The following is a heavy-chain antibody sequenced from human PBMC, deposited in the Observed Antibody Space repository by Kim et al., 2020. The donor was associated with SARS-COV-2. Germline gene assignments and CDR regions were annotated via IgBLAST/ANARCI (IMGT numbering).Heavy chain of an antibody. CDR3: ARVFWNQFFFDY. V-gene: IGHV4-59*01. J-gene: IGHJ4*02. D-gene: IGHD1-1*01. CDR2: IYYSGST. CDR1: GGSISSYY. Sequence: SETLSLTCTVSGGSISSYYWSWIRQPPGKGLEWIGYIYYSGSTNYNPSLKSRVTISVDTSKNQFSLKLSSVTAADTAVYYCARVFWNQFFFDYWGQGTLVTVSS.